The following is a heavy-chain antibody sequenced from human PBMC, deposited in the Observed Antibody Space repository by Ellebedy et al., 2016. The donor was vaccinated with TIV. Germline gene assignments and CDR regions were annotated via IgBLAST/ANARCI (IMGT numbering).Heavy chain of an antibody. V-gene: IGHV5-10-1*01. Sequence: GESLKISCKGSGYNFTSYYITWVRQKPGQGLEWMGRIGPTDSYTNYSPSFQGHVTILVDKSLSTAHLQWSSLKASDAAMYYCARDSGLDYWGQGTLVTVSS. CDR1: GYNFTSYY. CDR3: ARDSGLDY. J-gene: IGHJ4*02. CDR2: IGPTDSYT. D-gene: IGHD1-14*01.